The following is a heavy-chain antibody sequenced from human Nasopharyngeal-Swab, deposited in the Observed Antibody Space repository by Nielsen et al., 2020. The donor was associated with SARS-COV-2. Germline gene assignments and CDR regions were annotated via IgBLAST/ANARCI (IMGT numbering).Heavy chain of an antibody. Sequence: WVRQAPGQRLEWMGWINAGNGNIKYSQKFQGRVTITRDTSASTAYMELSSLRSEDTAVYYCARDRPTSYYYYGMDVWGQGTTVTVSS. V-gene: IGHV1-3*01. CDR3: ARDRPTSYYYYGMDV. J-gene: IGHJ6*02. CDR2: INAGNGNI.